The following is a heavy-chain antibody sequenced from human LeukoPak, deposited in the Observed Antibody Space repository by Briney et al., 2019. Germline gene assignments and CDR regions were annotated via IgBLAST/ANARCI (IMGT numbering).Heavy chain of an antibody. D-gene: IGHD4-23*01. CDR3: AGLRYHGGNTV. CDR2: MYYSGTT. J-gene: IGHJ4*02. CDR1: GASVNSGSHY. V-gene: IGHV4-61*03. Sequence: PSETLSLTCTVSGASVNSGSHYWSWFRQPPGKGLEWIGYMYYSGTTNYSPSLKSRVTMSVDTSKNHFSLKMNSLTAADTGEYYCAGLRYHGGNTVWGQGTPVTVSS.